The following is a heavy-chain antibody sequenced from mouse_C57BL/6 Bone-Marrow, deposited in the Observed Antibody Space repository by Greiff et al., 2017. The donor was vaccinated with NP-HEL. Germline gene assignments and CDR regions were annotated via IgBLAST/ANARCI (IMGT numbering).Heavy chain of an antibody. CDR2: IDPENGDT. V-gene: IGHV14-4*01. CDR1: GFNIKDDY. D-gene: IGHD1-1*01. J-gene: IGHJ2*01. CDR3: TTNYGSSYDFDY. Sequence: VQLQQSGAELVRPGASVKLSCTASGFNIKDDYMHWVKQRPEQGLEWIGWIDPENGDTEYASKFQGKATITADTSSNTAYLQLSSLTSEDTAVYYGTTNYGSSYDFDYWGQGTTLTVSS.